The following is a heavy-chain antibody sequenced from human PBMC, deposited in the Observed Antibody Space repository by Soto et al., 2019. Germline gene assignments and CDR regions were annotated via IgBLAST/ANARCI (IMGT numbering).Heavy chain of an antibody. CDR2: ISYDGSNK. V-gene: IGHV3-30*18. CDR3: ANDHYYDSSGYYPYYYGMDV. CDR1: GFTFSSYG. Sequence: QVQLVESGGGVVQPGRSLRLSCAASGFTFSSYGMHWVRQAPGKGLEWVAIISYDGSNKYYADSVKGRFTISRDNSKNTLYLQMNSMRAEDTAVYYGANDHYYDSSGYYPYYYGMDVWGQGTTVTVSS. J-gene: IGHJ6*02. D-gene: IGHD3-22*01.